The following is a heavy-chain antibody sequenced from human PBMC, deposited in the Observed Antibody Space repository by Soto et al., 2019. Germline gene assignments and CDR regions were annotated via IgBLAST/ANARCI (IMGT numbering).Heavy chain of an antibody. Sequence: QGQLVQSGAEVKKPGASVKVSCKASGYTFTSHGITWVRQAPGQGLEWMGWISAYKGRTDYAQRVQGRVTMTTDTPTSTAYMELRRLSSDDTAVYYCARGVINDAFDIWGQGTMVTVSS. CDR1: GYTFTSHG. D-gene: IGHD3-10*01. CDR3: ARGVINDAFDI. J-gene: IGHJ3*02. CDR2: ISAYKGRT. V-gene: IGHV1-18*01.